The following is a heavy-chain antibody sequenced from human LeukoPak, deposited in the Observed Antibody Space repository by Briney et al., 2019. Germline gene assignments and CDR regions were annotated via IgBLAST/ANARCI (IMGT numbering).Heavy chain of an antibody. CDR2: IYTSGST. V-gene: IGHV4-61*02. J-gene: IGHJ5*02. D-gene: IGHD6-19*01. CDR3: ARACSSGWSRVRWFDP. CDR1: GGSISSGSYY. Sequence: PSETLSLTCTVSGGSISSGSYYWSWIRQPAGKGLEWIGRIYTSGSTNYNPSLKSRVTISVDTSKNQFSLKLSSVTAADTAVYYCARACSSGWSRVRWFDPWGQGTLVTVSS.